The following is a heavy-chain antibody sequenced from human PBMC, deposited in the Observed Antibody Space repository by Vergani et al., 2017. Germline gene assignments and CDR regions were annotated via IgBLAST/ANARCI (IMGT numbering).Heavy chain of an antibody. CDR2: ISAYNGNT. D-gene: IGHD2-2*01. V-gene: IGHV1-18*01. J-gene: IGHJ6*03. CDR1: GYTFTSYG. CDR3: ARVDIVVVPAATTFYYYYYMDV. Sequence: QVQLVQSGAEVKKPGASVKVSCKASGYTFTSYGISWVRQAPGQGLEWMGWISAYNGNTNYAQELQGRVTMTTDTSTSTAYMELRSLRSDDTAVYYCARVDIVVVPAATTFYYYYYMDVWGKGTTVTVSS.